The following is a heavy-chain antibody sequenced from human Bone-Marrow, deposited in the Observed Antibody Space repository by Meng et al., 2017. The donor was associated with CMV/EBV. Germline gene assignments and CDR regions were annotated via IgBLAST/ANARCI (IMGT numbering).Heavy chain of an antibody. CDR3: ARAAEAAAATLWVNWFDP. D-gene: IGHD6-13*01. CDR1: GGSISSSSYY. Sequence: GSLRLSCTVSGGSISSSSYYWGWIRQPPGKGLEWIGSIYYSGSTYYNPSLKSRVTISVDTSKNQFSLKLSSVTAADTAVYYCARAAEAAAATLWVNWFDPWGQGTLVTVSS. CDR2: IYYSGST. V-gene: IGHV4-39*07. J-gene: IGHJ5*02.